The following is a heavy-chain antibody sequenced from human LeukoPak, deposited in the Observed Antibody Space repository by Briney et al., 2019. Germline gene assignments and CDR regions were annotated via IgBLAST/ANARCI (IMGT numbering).Heavy chain of an antibody. V-gene: IGHV1-2*02. CDR2: INPNNGGI. CDR1: VYTFNDYY. CDR3: ATDCGGDCYSRY. Sequence: GASVKVSCKASVYTFNDYYLHWVRQAPGQGLDWMGWINPNNGGIKYAQKFQGRVTMTRDTSISTAYMELSSLKSEDTAVYYCATDCGGDCYSRYWGQGTLLTVSS. J-gene: IGHJ4*02. D-gene: IGHD2-21*02.